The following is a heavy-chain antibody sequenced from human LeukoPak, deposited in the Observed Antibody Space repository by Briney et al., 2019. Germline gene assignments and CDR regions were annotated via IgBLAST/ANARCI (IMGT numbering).Heavy chain of an antibody. CDR2: IYHSGST. J-gene: IGHJ3*02. D-gene: IGHD7-27*01. CDR3: ARDRTGDDAFDI. CDR1: GGSISSGGYS. V-gene: IGHV4-30-2*01. Sequence: PSETLSLTCAVSGGSISSGGYSWSWIRQPPGKGLEWIGYIYHSGSTYYNPSLKSRVTISVDRSKNQFSLKLSSVTAADTAVYYCARDRTGDDAFDIWGQGTMVTVSS.